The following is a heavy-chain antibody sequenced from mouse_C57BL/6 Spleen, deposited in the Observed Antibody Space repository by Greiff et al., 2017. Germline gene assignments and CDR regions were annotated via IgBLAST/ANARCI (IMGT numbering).Heavy chain of an antibody. CDR3: AREDYYGSSCAWFAY. CDR2: IHPTSGST. J-gene: IGHJ3*01. D-gene: IGHD1-1*01. V-gene: IGHV1-64*01. CDR1: GFTFTSYW. Sequence: QVQLKQSGAELVKPGASVKLSCKASGFTFTSYWMHWVKQRPGQGLEWIGMIHPTSGSTNYTEKFKGKATLTVDKASSTAYMQLSSLTSEDSAVYYCAREDYYGSSCAWFAYWGQGTLVTVSA.